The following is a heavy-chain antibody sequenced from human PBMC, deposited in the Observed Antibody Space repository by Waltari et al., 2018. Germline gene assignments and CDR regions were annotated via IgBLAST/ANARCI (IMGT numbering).Heavy chain of an antibody. CDR3: AKDLAKYSSSWELDY. Sequence: EVKLVESGGVVVQPGGSLRLSCAASVFTFDDSTMPWVRQAPGKGLEWVSLISWDGGSTYYADSVKGRFTISRDNSKNSLYLQMNSLRTEDTALYYCAKDLAKYSSSWELDYWGQGTLVTVSS. D-gene: IGHD6-13*01. CDR1: VFTFDDST. CDR2: ISWDGGST. J-gene: IGHJ4*02. V-gene: IGHV3-43*01.